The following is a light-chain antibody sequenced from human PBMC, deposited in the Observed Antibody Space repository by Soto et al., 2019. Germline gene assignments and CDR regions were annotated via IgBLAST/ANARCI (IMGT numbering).Light chain of an antibody. CDR1: QSVDSY. CDR2: GAS. CDR3: QQRDSWPIT. J-gene: IGKJ5*01. Sequence: EIVLTQSPASLSLSPGERATLSGRASQSVDSYLVWYQQKPGQAPRLLIFGASNRATGIPARFSGSGSGTDFTLTINSLEPDDFAVYYCQQRDSWPITFGQGTRLEIK. V-gene: IGKV3-11*01.